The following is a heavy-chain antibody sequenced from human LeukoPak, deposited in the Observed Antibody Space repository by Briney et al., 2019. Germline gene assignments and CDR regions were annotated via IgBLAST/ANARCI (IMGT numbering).Heavy chain of an antibody. D-gene: IGHD3-10*01. CDR2: IWYDGSNK. J-gene: IGHJ4*02. Sequence: RGSLRLSCAASGFTFSSYGMHWVRQAPGKGLEWVAVIWYDGSNKYYADSVKGRFTISRDNSKNTLYLQMNSLRAEDTAVYYCARAGWAMVRGVMHSYFDYWGQGTLVTVSS. CDR1: GFTFSSYG. V-gene: IGHV3-33*01. CDR3: ARAGWAMVRGVMHSYFDY.